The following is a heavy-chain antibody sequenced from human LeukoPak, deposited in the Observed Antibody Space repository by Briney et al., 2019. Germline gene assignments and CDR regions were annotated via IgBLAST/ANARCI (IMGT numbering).Heavy chain of an antibody. J-gene: IGHJ4*02. CDR3: ARGVRYCSGGSCYG. D-gene: IGHD2-15*01. CDR1: GFTFSSYS. Sequence: GGSLRLSCAASGFTFSSYSMNWVRQAPGKGLEWVSYISSSSSTIYYADSVEGRFTISRDNAKNSLYLQMNSLRAEDTAVYYCARGVRYCSGGSCYGWGQGTLVTVSS. CDR2: ISSSSSTI. V-gene: IGHV3-48*01.